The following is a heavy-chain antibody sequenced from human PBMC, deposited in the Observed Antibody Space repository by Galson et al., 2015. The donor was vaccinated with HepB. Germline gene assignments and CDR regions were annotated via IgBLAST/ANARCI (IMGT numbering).Heavy chain of an antibody. V-gene: IGHV3-21*01. CDR3: AKEGGSYYYYYGMDV. D-gene: IGHD1-26*01. J-gene: IGHJ6*02. CDR2: ISSSSSHI. CDR1: GFTFSSYS. Sequence: SLRLSCAASGFTFSSYSMNWVRQAPGKGLEWVSSISSSSSHIYYEESVKGRFTISRDNSKNTLYLQMNSLRAEDTAVYYCAKEGGSYYYYYGMDVWGQGTTVTVSS.